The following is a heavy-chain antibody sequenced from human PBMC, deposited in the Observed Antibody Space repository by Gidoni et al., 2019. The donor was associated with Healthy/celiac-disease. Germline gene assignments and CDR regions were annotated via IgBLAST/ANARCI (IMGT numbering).Heavy chain of an antibody. CDR1: GGSISRGGYS. Sequence: QLQLQESGSGLVKPSQTLSLTCAVSGGSISRGGYSWSWIRQPPGKGLEWIGYIYHSGSTYYNPSLKSRVTISVDRSKNQFSLKLSSVTAADTAVYYCAREREGYSYGGNWFDPWGQGTLVTVSS. CDR2: IYHSGST. V-gene: IGHV4-30-2*01. J-gene: IGHJ5*02. CDR3: AREREGYSYGGNWFDP. D-gene: IGHD5-18*01.